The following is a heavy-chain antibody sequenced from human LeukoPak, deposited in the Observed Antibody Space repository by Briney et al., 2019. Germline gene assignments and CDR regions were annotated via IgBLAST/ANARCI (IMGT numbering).Heavy chain of an antibody. V-gene: IGHV3-21*04. CDR3: ARDLGPITIFGVVSGSYFDY. Sequence: GGSLRLSCAASGFTFSSYSMNWVRQAPGKGLEWVSSISSSSSYIYYADSVKGRFTISRDNAKNSVYLQMNSLRAEDTAVYYCARDLGPITIFGVVSGSYFDYWGQGTLVTVSS. D-gene: IGHD3-3*01. CDR1: GFTFSSYS. J-gene: IGHJ4*02. CDR2: ISSSSSYI.